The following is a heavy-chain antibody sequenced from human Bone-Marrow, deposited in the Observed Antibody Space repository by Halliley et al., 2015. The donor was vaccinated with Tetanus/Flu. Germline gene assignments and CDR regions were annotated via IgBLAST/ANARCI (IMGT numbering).Heavy chain of an antibody. CDR3: ARDLGVRGSNWFDP. D-gene: IGHD3-10*01. CDR2: IYYSGSP. Sequence: WIGYIYYSGSPYYNPSLKSRVTISLDTSKNQFSLELTSVTAADPAVYYCARDLGVRGSNWFDPWGQGIPVTVSS. J-gene: IGHJ5*02. V-gene: IGHV4-31*02.